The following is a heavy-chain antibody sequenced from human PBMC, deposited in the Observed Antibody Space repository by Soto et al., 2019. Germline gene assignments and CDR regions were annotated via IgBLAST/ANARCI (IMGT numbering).Heavy chain of an antibody. Sequence: EVQLLESGGGLVQPGGSLRLSCAASGFTFSSYAMSWVRQAPGKGLEWVSAISGSGGSTYYADSVKGRFTISRDNSKNTLYLQMNSLRAEDTAVYYCARAGVEEAIQVGYLQYWGQGTLVTVSS. D-gene: IGHD2-8*01. CDR3: ARAGVEEAIQVGYLQY. CDR1: GFTFSSYA. J-gene: IGHJ1*01. V-gene: IGHV3-23*01. CDR2: ISGSGGST.